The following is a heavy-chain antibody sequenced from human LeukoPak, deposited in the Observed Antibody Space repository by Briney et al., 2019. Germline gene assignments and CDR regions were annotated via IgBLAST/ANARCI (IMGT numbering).Heavy chain of an antibody. Sequence: KPSETLSLTCAVYGGSFSGYYWSWIRQPPGKGLEWIGEINHSGSTNYNPSLKSRVTISVDTSKNQFSLKLSSVTAADTAVYYCESGYSSGWFSYWGQGTLVTVSS. CDR1: GGSFSGYY. D-gene: IGHD6-19*01. J-gene: IGHJ4*02. V-gene: IGHV4-34*01. CDR3: ESGYSSGWFSY. CDR2: INHSGST.